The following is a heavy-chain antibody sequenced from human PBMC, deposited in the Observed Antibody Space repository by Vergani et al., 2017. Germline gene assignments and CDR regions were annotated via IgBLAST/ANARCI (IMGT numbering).Heavy chain of an antibody. Sequence: QVQLQQWGGGLLKPSETLSLTCVVNGGSFTSYHWTWIRQSPGEGLEWVGDIDHTGRPDYNPSLKSRLTMSVDKPRNQFSLTLNSVTATDTALYFCARVNTETNGHLYYYYYMDVWGQGTAVTVS. CDR3: ARVNTETNGHLYYYYYMDV. V-gene: IGHV4-34*01. D-gene: IGHD4-11*01. CDR1: GGSFTSYH. J-gene: IGHJ6*03. CDR2: IDHTGRP.